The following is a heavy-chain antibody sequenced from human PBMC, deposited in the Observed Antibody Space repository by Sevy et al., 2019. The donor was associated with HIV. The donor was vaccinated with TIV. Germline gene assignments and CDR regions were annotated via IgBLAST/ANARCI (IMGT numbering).Heavy chain of an antibody. V-gene: IGHV4-59*01. CDR2: IYYSGST. CDR3: ARERQLILDY. CDR1: GGSISSYY. Sequence: SETLSLTCTVSGGSISSYYWSWIRQPPGKGLEWIGYIYYSGSTNYNPSLKSRVTISVDTSKNQFSLKLSSVTAADTAVYYCARERQLILDYWGQGTLVTVSS. J-gene: IGHJ4*02. D-gene: IGHD6-13*01.